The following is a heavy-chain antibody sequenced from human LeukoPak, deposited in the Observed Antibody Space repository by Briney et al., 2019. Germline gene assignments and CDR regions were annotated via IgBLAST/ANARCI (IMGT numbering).Heavy chain of an antibody. V-gene: IGHV4-34*01. CDR2: INHSGST. CDR1: GGSFSGYY. J-gene: IGHJ6*03. D-gene: IGHD6-25*01. Sequence: SETLSLTCAVYGGSFSGYYWSWIRQPPGKWLEWIGEINHSGSTNYNPSLKSRVTISVDTSKNQFSLKLSSVTAADTAVYYCAGGQSGRSYYYYMDVWGKGTTVTVSS. CDR3: AGGQSGRSYYYYMDV.